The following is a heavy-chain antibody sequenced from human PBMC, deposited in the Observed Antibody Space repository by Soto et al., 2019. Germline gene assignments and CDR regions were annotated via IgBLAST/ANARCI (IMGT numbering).Heavy chain of an antibody. CDR2: IYSGGST. J-gene: IGHJ6*03. CDR3: ARDSSDGNDYGDAGYYYYYMDV. CDR1: GFTVSSNY. D-gene: IGHD4-17*01. V-gene: IGHV3-66*01. Sequence: GGSLRLSCAASGFTVSSNYMSWVRQAPGKGLEWVSVIYSGGSTYYADSVKGRFTISRDNSKNTRYLQMNSLRAEDTAVYYCARDSSDGNDYGDAGYYYYYMDVWGKGTTVTVSS.